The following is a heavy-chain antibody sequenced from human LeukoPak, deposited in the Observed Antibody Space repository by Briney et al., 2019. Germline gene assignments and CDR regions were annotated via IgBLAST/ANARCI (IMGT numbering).Heavy chain of an antibody. V-gene: IGHV4-31*03. CDR3: TRSFRPFNSATWFLSFDS. CDR1: GGSISSGGYY. J-gene: IGHJ4*02. D-gene: IGHD3-10*01. Sequence: SETLSLTCTVSGGSISSGGYYWSWIRQHPGKGLEWIGCIYYNGTTYYHPSLTSRVAISVDTSKNQFSLKLSSVTAADTAVYYCTRSFRPFNSATWFLSFDSWGPGTLVTVSS. CDR2: IYYNGTT.